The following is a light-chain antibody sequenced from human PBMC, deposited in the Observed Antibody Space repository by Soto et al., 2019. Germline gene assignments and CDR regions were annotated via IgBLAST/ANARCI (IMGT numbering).Light chain of an antibody. Sequence: QSVLTQPPSASGTPGQRVTISCSGSSXNIGSNYVYWYQQLPGTAPKLLIYSNNQRPSGVPDRFSGSKSGTSASLAISGLRSEDEADYYCAAWDDSLIYVFGTGTKVTVL. CDR1: SXNIGSNY. V-gene: IGLV1-47*02. CDR3: AAWDDSLIYV. J-gene: IGLJ1*01. CDR2: SNN.